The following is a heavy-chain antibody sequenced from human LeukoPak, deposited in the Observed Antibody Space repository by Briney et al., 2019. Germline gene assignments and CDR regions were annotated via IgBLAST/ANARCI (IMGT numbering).Heavy chain of an antibody. Sequence: PGGSLRLPCAASGFTFSSYAMSWVRQAPGKGLEWVSAISGSGGSTYYADSVKGRFTISRDNSKNTLYLQMNSLRAEDTAVYYCAKSRASYYYYMDVWGKGTTVTVSS. CDR3: AKSRASYYYYMDV. CDR1: GFTFSSYA. CDR2: ISGSGGST. J-gene: IGHJ6*03. V-gene: IGHV3-23*01.